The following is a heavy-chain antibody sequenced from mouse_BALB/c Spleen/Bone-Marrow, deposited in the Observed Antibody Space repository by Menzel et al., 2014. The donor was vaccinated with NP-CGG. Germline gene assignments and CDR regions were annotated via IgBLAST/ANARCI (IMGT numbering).Heavy chain of an antibody. CDR3: ERLHYYGYFAY. D-gene: IGHD1-2*01. J-gene: IGHJ3*01. CDR2: INPDSSTI. V-gene: IGHV4-1*02. CDR1: GFDFSRYW. Sequence: EVKLMESGGGLVQPGGSLKLSCAASGFDFSRYWMSWVRQAPGKGLEWIGEINPDSSTINYTPSLKDKFIISRDNAKNTLYLQMSKVRSEDTALYYCERLHYYGYFAYWGQGTLVTVSA.